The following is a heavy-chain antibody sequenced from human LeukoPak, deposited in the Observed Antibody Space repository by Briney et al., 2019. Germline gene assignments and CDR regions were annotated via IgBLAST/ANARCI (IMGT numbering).Heavy chain of an antibody. V-gene: IGHV4-39*07. CDR1: SGSISTSNYY. Sequence: SETLSLTCTVSSGSISTSNYYWGWVRQPPGKALEWIGNIFYSGSTYYSPSLKSRVTISLDTSRNQFSLKLNSVTAADTAVYYCARGKSRFDYWGQGTLVTVSS. J-gene: IGHJ4*02. CDR3: ARGKSRFDY. CDR2: IFYSGST.